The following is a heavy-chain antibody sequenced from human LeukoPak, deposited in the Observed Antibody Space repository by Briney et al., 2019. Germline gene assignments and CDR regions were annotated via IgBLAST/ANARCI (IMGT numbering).Heavy chain of an antibody. CDR1: GYSFTSYW. V-gene: IGHV5-51*01. Sequence: GESLKISCQGSGYSFTSYWIGWARQMPGKGLEWMGIIYPGDSDTRYSPSFQGQVTISADKSISTAYLQWSSLKASDTAMYYCARLGYSDYVAFDYWGQGTLVTVSS. D-gene: IGHD5-12*01. CDR2: IYPGDSDT. CDR3: ARLGYSDYVAFDY. J-gene: IGHJ4*02.